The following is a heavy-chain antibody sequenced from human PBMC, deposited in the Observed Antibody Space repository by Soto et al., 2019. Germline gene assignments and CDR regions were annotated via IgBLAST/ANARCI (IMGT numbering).Heavy chain of an antibody. Sequence: GASVKVSSKASGYTFTSYGISWARQAPGQGLEWMGWISAYNGNTNYAQKLQGRVTMTTDTSTSTAYMELRSLRSDDTAVYYCARDMYYYDSSGYYLVSLDYWGQGTLVTVSS. D-gene: IGHD3-22*01. CDR2: ISAYNGNT. J-gene: IGHJ4*02. CDR1: GYTFTSYG. CDR3: ARDMYYYDSSGYYLVSLDY. V-gene: IGHV1-18*01.